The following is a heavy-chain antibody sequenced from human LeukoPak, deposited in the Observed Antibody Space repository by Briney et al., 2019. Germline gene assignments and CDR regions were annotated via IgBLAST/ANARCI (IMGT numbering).Heavy chain of an antibody. J-gene: IGHJ4*02. D-gene: IGHD2-15*01. CDR3: ARGTDCSGGSCYSIWVRGVATHDY. V-gene: IGHV4-34*01. CDR1: GGSFSGYY. Sequence: PSETLSLTCAVYGGSFSGYYWSWIRQPPGKGLEWIGEINHSGSTNYNPSLKSRVTISVDTSKNQFSLKLSSVTAADTAVYYCARGTDCSGGSCYSIWVRGVATHDYWGQGTLVTVSS. CDR2: INHSGST.